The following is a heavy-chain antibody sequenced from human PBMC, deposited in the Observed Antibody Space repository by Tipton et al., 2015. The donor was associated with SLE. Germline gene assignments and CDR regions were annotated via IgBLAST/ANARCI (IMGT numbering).Heavy chain of an antibody. J-gene: IGHJ3*02. Sequence: LRLSCTVSGGSISSYYWSWIRQPPGKGLEWIGEINHSGSTNYNPSLKSRVTISVDTSKNQFSLKLSSVTAADTAVYYCARGPGPITPGRAFDIWGQGTMVTVSS. CDR3: ARGPGPITPGRAFDI. D-gene: IGHD1-14*01. V-gene: IGHV4-34*01. CDR2: INHSGST. CDR1: GGSISSYY.